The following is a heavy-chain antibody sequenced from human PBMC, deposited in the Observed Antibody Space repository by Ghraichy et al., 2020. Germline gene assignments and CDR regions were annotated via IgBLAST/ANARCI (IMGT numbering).Heavy chain of an antibody. CDR1: GFTFSSYS. V-gene: IGHV3-21*01. Sequence: GGSLRLSCAASGFTFSSYSMNWVRQAPGKGLEWVSSISSSSSYIYYADSVKGRFTISRDNAKNSLYLQMNSLRAEDTAVYYCAREPGELLLGALDYWGQGTLVTVSS. CDR3: AREPGELLLGALDY. J-gene: IGHJ4*02. D-gene: IGHD1-26*01. CDR2: ISSSSSYI.